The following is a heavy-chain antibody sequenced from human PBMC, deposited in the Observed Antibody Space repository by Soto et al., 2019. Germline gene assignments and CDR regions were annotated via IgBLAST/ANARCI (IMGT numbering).Heavy chain of an antibody. CDR1: GFTFSSYS. Sequence: GGSLRLSCAASGFTFSSYSMNWVRQAPGKGLEWVPSISSSSSYIYYADSVKGRFTISRDNAKNSLYLEMNSLKTEDTGVYYCTTDSYITIITVRFDYWGHGTLVTVSS. CDR2: ISSSSSYI. D-gene: IGHD3-22*01. V-gene: IGHV3-21*03. CDR3: TTDSYITIITVRFDY. J-gene: IGHJ4*01.